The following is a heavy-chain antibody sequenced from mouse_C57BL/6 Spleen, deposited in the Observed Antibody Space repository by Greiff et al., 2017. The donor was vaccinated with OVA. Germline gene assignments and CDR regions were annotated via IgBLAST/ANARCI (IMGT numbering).Heavy chain of an antibody. CDR3: AQTAQVAWFAY. Sequence: QVQLQQPGAELVKPGASVKLSCTASGYTFTSYWMHWVKQRPGQGLEWIGMIHPNSGSTNYNEKFKSKATLTVDKSSSTAYMQLSSLTSEDAAVYYCAQTAQVAWFAYWGQGTLVTVSA. V-gene: IGHV1-64*01. CDR1: GYTFTSYW. D-gene: IGHD3-2*02. J-gene: IGHJ3*01. CDR2: IHPNSGST.